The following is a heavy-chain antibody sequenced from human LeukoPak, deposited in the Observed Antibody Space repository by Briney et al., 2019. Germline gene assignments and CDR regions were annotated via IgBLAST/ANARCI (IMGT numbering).Heavy chain of an antibody. CDR1: GYTFASYD. CDR2: MNPNSGNT. J-gene: IGHJ4*02. CDR3: ARGEGIAVAGDIDY. Sequence: ASVKVSCKASGYTFASYDINWVRQATGQGLECMGWMNPNSGNTGYAQKFQGRVTMTRNTSISTAYMELSSLRSEDTAVYYCARGEGIAVAGDIDYWGQGTLVTVSS. V-gene: IGHV1-8*01. D-gene: IGHD6-19*01.